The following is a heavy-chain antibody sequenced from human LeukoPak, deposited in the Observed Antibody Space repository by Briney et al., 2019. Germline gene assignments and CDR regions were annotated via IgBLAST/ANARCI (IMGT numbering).Heavy chain of an antibody. CDR2: IYYSGST. V-gene: IGHV4-59*01. CDR1: GGSISSYY. Sequence: PSETLSLTCTVSGGSISSYYWSWIRQPPGKGLEWIGYIYYSGSTNYNPSLKSRVTISVDTSKNQFSLKLSSVTAADTAVYYCARSAGDSYDILTGYYFDYWGQGTLVTVSS. D-gene: IGHD3-9*01. J-gene: IGHJ4*02. CDR3: ARSAGDSYDILTGYYFDY.